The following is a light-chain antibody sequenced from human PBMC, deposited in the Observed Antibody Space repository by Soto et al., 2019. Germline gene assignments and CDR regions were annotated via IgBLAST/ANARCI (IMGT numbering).Light chain of an antibody. J-gene: IGLJ3*02. V-gene: IGLV2-14*03. CDR2: DVS. Sequence: QSALTQPASVSGSPGQSITISCTGTSSDVGDYNHVSWYQQHPDKAPKVIIYDVSNRPSGVSDRFSGSKSGNTASLTISGRQAEDEADYYCSSYTSSSTLYGVFGGGTKLTVL. CDR1: SSDVGDYNH. CDR3: SSYTSSSTLYGV.